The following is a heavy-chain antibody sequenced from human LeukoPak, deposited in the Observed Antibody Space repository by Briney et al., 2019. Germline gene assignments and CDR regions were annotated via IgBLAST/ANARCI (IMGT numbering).Heavy chain of an antibody. J-gene: IGHJ2*01. CDR1: GFTFDDYA. CDR2: ISWNSGSI. V-gene: IGHV3-9*01. D-gene: IGHD2-15*01. Sequence: SGGSLRLSCAASGFTFDDYAMHWVRQAPGKGLEWVSGISWNSGSIGYADSVKGRFTISRDNARNSLYLQMNSLRAEDTAVYYCARDGLAAATLHWCFDLWGRGTLVTVSS. CDR3: ARDGLAAATLHWCFDL.